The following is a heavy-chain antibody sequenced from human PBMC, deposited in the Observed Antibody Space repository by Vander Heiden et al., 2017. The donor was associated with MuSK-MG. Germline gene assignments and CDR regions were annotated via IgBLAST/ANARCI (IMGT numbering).Heavy chain of an antibody. CDR2: IYYSGST. CDR1: GGSTSSGGYY. Sequence: QVQLQESGPVLVKPSQTLSLTCTFSGGSTSSGGYYWSWIRQHPGKGLEWMGYIYYSGSTYDNQSLKSRVTISVDTSKNQFSLKLSAVTAADTAVYYWARGGGDDACDIWGQGTMVTVSS. J-gene: IGHJ3*02. D-gene: IGHD2-21*02. CDR3: ARGGGDDACDI. V-gene: IGHV4-31*03.